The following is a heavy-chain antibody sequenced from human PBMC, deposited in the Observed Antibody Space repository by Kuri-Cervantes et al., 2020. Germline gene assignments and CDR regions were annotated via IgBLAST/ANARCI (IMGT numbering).Heavy chain of an antibody. CDR2: TNPSGGST. J-gene: IGHJ3*02. CDR3: AGEYRGLDAFDI. V-gene: IGHV1-46*01. CDR1: GGTFSSSV. D-gene: IGHD5-12*01. Sequence: ASVKVSCKASGGTFSSSVLSWVRQAPGQGLEWMGITNPSGGSTSYAQKFQGRVTMTRDTSTSTVYMELSSLRSEDTAVYYCAGEYRGLDAFDIWGQGTMVTVSS.